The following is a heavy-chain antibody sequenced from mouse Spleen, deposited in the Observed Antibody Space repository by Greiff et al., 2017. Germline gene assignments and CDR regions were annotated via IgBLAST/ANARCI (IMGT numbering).Heavy chain of an antibody. D-gene: IGHD5-1*01. J-gene: IGHJ2*01. CDR2: IDPSDSET. V-gene: IGHV1-52*01. CDR3: ARGGVPLYFDY. CDR1: GYTFTSYW. Sequence: QVPLQQPGAELVRPGSSVKLSCKASGYTFTSYWMHWVKQRPIQGLEWIGNIDPSDSETHYNQKFKDKATLTVDKSSSTAYMQLSSLTSEDSAVYYCARGGVPLYFDYWGQGTTLTVSS.